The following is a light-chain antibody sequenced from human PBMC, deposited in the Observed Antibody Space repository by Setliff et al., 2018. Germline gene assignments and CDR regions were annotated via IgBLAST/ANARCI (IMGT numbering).Light chain of an antibody. CDR3: SSYRSSSYV. CDR1: SSDIGGYNH. Sequence: ALTQPASVSGSPGQSITIPCTGTSSDIGGYNHVSWYQQHPGEAPKLMIYQVSNRPSGVSYRFSGSKSGNMASLTISGLQAEDEADYYCSSYRSSSYVFGTGTKVTV. J-gene: IGLJ1*01. V-gene: IGLV2-14*01. CDR2: QVS.